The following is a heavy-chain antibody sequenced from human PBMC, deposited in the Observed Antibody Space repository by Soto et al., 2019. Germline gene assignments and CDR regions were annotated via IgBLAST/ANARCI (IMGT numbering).Heavy chain of an antibody. V-gene: IGHV4-61*03. Sequence: QVQLQESGPGLLKPSETLSLTCTVSYASVTSGTYYWTWIRQPPGKGLEWIGYVAYGGRPNYKRPRKRRLTISLDESKNHFSMTLTSVTAADSAMYYRAGDCGGPGPTFDVWGQGSLVCVSS. CDR2: VAYGGRP. J-gene: IGHJ4*02. CDR3: AGDCGGPGPTFDV. CDR1: YASVTSGTYY. D-gene: IGHD3-9*01.